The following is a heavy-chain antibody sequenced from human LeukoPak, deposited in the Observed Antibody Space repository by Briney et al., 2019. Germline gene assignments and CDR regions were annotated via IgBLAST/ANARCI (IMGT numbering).Heavy chain of an antibody. J-gene: IGHJ4*02. D-gene: IGHD3-16*01. CDR3: ARDVNYAFDY. CDR2: ISANSGNT. Sequence: ASLKVSCKPSGYSFTRNGISWVRQAPGQGLEWMAWISANSGNTNYAQNFQDRVTLTTDTSTSTAYMELRSLRSDDTAVYYCARDVNYAFDYWGQGTLVTVSS. V-gene: IGHV1-18*01. CDR1: GYSFTRNG.